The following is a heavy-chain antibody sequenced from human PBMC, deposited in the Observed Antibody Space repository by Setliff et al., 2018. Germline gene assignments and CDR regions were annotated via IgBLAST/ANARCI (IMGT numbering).Heavy chain of an antibody. CDR2: IYYTGST. Sequence: SETLSLTCTVSGGSISSSSHYWGWIRQPPGKGLEWIGSIYYTGSTYYNPSLRSRVTMSVDTSKRQFSLKLGSATAADTAVYYCAKDMGQPYYFESWGLGTLVTVSS. V-gene: IGHV4-39*07. J-gene: IGHJ4*02. CDR3: AKDMGQPYYFES. CDR1: GGSISSSSHY. D-gene: IGHD1-1*01.